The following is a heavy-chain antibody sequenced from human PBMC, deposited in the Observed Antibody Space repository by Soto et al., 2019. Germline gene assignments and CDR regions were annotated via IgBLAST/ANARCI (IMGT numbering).Heavy chain of an antibody. V-gene: IGHV4-30-2*01. CDR2: IYHSGST. CDR1: GGSISSGGYS. CDR3: ARGFYNWNYSWFDP. Sequence: QLQLQESGSGLVKPSQTLSLTCAVSGGSISSGGYSWSWIRQPPGKGLEWIGYIYHSGSTYYNPSIQSRVTISVDRSKNQFSLKLSSVTAADTAVYYCARGFYNWNYSWFDPWGQGTLVTVSS. D-gene: IGHD1-7*01. J-gene: IGHJ5*02.